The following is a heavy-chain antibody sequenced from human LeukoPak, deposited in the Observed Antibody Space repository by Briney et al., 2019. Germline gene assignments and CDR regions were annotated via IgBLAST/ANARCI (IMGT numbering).Heavy chain of an antibody. CDR1: GFAVSSYR. Sequence: GGSLRLSCAASGFAVSSYRMNWVRQAPGKGLEWVSSATVSSSYIQYADSVKGRFTFSRDNAKNSVYLQMNSLRAEDTAVYYCAKDRWYTAMGLFDYWGQGTLVTVSS. CDR2: ATVSSSYI. J-gene: IGHJ4*02. V-gene: IGHV3-21*01. CDR3: AKDRWYTAMGLFDY. D-gene: IGHD5-18*01.